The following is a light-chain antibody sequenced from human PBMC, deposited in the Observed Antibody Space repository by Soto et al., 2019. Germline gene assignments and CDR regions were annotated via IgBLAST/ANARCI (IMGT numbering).Light chain of an antibody. V-gene: IGKV1-5*03. CDR2: KAS. J-gene: IGKJ1*01. CDR3: QHYNSYSEA. Sequence: DIQMAQSPSTLSGSEGDRVTITSRASQTISSWLAWYQQKPGKAPKRLIYKASTLKSGVPSRFSGSGSGTEFTLTISSLQPDDVATYYCQHYNSYSEAFGQGTKVDNK. CDR1: QTISSW.